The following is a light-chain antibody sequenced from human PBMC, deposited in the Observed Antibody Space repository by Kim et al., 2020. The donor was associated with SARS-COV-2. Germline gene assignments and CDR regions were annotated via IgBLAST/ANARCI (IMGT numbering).Light chain of an antibody. CDR3: QSYDSSLSGSV. CDR2: GNS. Sequence: RVTISWTGSRSNIGAGYDVRWYQQLPGTAPKLLIYGNSNRPSGVPDRFSGSKSGTSASLAITGLQAEDEADYYCQSYDSSLSGSVFGGGTQLTVL. CDR1: RSNIGAGYD. J-gene: IGLJ2*01. V-gene: IGLV1-40*01.